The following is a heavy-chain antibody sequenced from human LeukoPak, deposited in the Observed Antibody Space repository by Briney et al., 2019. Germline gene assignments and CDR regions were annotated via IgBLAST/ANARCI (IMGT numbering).Heavy chain of an antibody. CDR2: INPSGGST. CDR3: ARAADSSSCQD. V-gene: IGHV1-46*01. Sequence: SCAASGFTFSSYAMHWVRQAPGQGLEWMGIINPSGGSTSYAQKFQGRVTMTRDTSTSTVYMELSSLRSEDTAVYYCARAADSSSCQDWGQGTLVTVSS. J-gene: IGHJ4*02. D-gene: IGHD6-13*01. CDR1: GFTFSSYA.